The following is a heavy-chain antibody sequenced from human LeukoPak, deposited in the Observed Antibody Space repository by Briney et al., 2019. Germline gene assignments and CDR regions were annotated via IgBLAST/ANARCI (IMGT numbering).Heavy chain of an antibody. CDR1: GFILSSYV. CDR2: ISYDGTHK. J-gene: IGHJ3*02. D-gene: IGHD3-22*01. V-gene: IGHV3-30*04. CDR3: ARQYYDTYDAFYI. Sequence: GGSLRLSCAASGFILSSYVMHWVRQAPGKVLEWVTLISYDGTHKDYADSVKGRFTTSRDNSKNTVYLQMNSLSAEDTAMYYCARQYYDTYDAFYIWGQGTMVTVSS.